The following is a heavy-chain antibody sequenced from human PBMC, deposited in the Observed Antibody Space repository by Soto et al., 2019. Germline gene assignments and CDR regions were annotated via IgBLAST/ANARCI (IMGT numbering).Heavy chain of an antibody. Sequence: QVQLVQSGAEVKKPGASVKVSCKASGYTFTSYGISWVRQAPGQGLEWMGWISAYNGNTNYAQKLQGRVTMTTDTSTSTAYMELRSLRSDDTAVYYCARDMRGGGLLWFGEDPKPPGMDVWGQGTTVTVAS. J-gene: IGHJ6*02. V-gene: IGHV1-18*01. D-gene: IGHD3-10*01. CDR3: ARDMRGGGLLWFGEDPKPPGMDV. CDR2: ISAYNGNT. CDR1: GYTFTSYG.